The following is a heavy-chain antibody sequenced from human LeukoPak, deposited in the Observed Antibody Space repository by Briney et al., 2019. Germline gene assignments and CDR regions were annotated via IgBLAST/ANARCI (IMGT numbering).Heavy chain of an antibody. V-gene: IGHV1-2*02. D-gene: IGHD3-10*01. Sequence: ASVTVSCTASGYTFTGYYMHWVRQAPGQGPEWLGWINPNSGGAHFAQNFQGRVTLTRDTSISTAYMELSRLRSDDTAVYYCARDITDNSGSGSYPHWFDPWGQGTLVTVSS. J-gene: IGHJ5*02. CDR3: ARDITDNSGSGSYPHWFDP. CDR2: INPNSGGA. CDR1: GYTFTGYY.